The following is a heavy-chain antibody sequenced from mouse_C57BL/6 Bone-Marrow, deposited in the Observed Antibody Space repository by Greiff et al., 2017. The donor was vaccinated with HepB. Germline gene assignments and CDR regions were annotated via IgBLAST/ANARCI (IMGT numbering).Heavy chain of an antibody. V-gene: IGHV1-50*01. J-gene: IGHJ2*01. CDR2: IDPSDSYT. D-gene: IGHD4-1*01. CDR1: GYTFTSYW. Sequence: QVQLQQPGAELVKPGASVKLSCKASGYTFTSYWMQWVKQRPGQGLEWIGEIDPSDSYTNYNQKCKGKATLTVDTSSSTAYMQLGSLTSEDSAVYYCASWDFDYWGQGTTLTVSS. CDR3: ASWDFDY.